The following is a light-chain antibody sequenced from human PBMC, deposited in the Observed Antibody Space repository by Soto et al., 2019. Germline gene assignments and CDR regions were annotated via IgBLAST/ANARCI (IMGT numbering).Light chain of an antibody. CDR3: TSDTTRTTWV. CDR2: DVC. CDR1: NSDVGAYDY. V-gene: IGLV2-14*03. J-gene: IGLJ3*02. Sequence: QSALTQPASVSGSPGQWITISCSGTNSDVGAYDYVPWYQQHPGKALKLLLYDVCNRPSGLSHRFSASKSANAASLTISGRDADEEAYYYCTSDTTRTTWVFGGGTKLTVL.